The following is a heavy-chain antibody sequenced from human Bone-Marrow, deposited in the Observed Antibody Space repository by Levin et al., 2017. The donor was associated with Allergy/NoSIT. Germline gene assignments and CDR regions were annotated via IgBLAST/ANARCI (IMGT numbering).Heavy chain of an antibody. Sequence: PGGSLRLSCAVSGFTFRDYYMNWIRQAPGKGLEWVSYISSSSYTIYYADSAKGRFTISRDNAKKSLDLQMNRLRAEDTAIYYCARGGDSSSWYNSVLLDYWGQGTLVTVSS. D-gene: IGHD6-13*01. J-gene: IGHJ4*02. CDR2: ISSSSYTI. CDR1: GFTFRDYY. V-gene: IGHV3-11*01. CDR3: ARGGDSSSWYNSVLLDY.